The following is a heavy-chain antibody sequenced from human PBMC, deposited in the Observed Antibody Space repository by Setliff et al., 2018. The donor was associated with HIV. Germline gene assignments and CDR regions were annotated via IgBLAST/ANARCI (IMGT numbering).Heavy chain of an antibody. CDR2: INPNSGGT. V-gene: IGHV1-2*06. J-gene: IGHJ3*02. Sequence: ASVKVSCKASGYTFTGYYMHWVRQAPGQGLEWRGRINPNSGGTNYAQKFQGRVTMTRDTSISTAYMELSRLRSDDTAVYYCARLGIQLWSYAFDIWGQGTMVTVSS. CDR3: ARLGIQLWSYAFDI. D-gene: IGHD5-18*01. CDR1: GYTFTGYY.